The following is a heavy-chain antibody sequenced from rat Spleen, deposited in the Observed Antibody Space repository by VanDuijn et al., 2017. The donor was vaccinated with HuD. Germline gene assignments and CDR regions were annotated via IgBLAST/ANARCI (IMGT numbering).Heavy chain of an antibody. V-gene: IGHV6-8*01. Sequence: EVQLVETGGSLVQPGKSLKLTCATSGFTFSHAWMHWVRQSPEKQLEWVAQIKAKSNNYATYYAESVKGRFTISRDDSKSSVYLQMNSLKEEDTAIYYCTWDYYDATSYYWFVYWGQGTLVTVSS. CDR2: IKAKSNNYAT. CDR3: TWDYYDATSYYWFVY. J-gene: IGHJ3*01. D-gene: IGHD1-12*02. CDR1: GFTFSHAW.